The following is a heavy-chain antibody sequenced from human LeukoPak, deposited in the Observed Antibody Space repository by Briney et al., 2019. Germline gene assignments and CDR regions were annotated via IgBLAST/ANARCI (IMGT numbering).Heavy chain of an antibody. J-gene: IGHJ3*02. CDR1: GFTFSTYD. CDR2: IGAGGDT. CDR3: VREGTFASPEAGHWIDSFDI. Sequence: GGSLRLSCAASGFTFSTYDMHWVRQTTGKGLEWVSAIGAGGDTYYQDSVKGRFTIFRDNANLYLQMNTLRPGDTAVYYCVREGTFASPEAGHWIDSFDIWGQGTMVTVSS. V-gene: IGHV3-13*01. D-gene: IGHD6-13*01.